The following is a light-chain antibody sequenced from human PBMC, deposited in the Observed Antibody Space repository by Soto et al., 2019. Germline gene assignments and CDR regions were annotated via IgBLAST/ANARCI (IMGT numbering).Light chain of an antibody. V-gene: IGKV1-9*01. Sequence: IQVTQSPSSLSASVGDRVTITCRASQDISSYLAWYQQKPGKAPTLLIYAASTLQSGVPSRFSGSGFGTDCTLTISSLQAEDFASYYCQQIRSSPSTVRGGTKVEIK. J-gene: IGKJ4*01. CDR3: QQIRSSPST. CDR2: AAS. CDR1: QDISSY.